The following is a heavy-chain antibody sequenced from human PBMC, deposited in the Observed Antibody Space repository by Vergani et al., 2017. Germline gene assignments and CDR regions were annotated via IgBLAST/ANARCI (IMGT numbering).Heavy chain of an antibody. J-gene: IGHJ4*02. Sequence: QVQLVESGGGLVKPGGSLRLSCAASGFSFSDHYMTWIRQAPGKGLEWVSYISNSGNTIEYADSVKGRFSISRDNAKSSLFLQMDSLRAEDTAVYYCAKGLRWSYFDYWGQGTLVTVSS. V-gene: IGHV3-11*01. CDR1: GFSFSDHY. D-gene: IGHD4-23*01. CDR3: AKGLRWSYFDY. CDR2: ISNSGNTI.